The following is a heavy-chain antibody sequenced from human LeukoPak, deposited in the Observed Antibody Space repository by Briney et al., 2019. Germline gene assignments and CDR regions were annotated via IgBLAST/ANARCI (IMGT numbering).Heavy chain of an antibody. CDR3: ARGGYLYDSSGYYEGYYYYYGMDV. CDR1: GYTFTSYD. V-gene: IGHV1-8*01. D-gene: IGHD3-22*01. J-gene: IGHJ6*02. Sequence: APLKVSCKASGYTFTSYDINWVRQATGHGLEWMGWMNPNSVNTGYAQKFQGRVTMSTNTPISTAYTELSSRRCEDTAVYYCARGGYLYDSSGYYEGYYYYYGMDVWGQGTTVSVSS. CDR2: MNPNSVNT.